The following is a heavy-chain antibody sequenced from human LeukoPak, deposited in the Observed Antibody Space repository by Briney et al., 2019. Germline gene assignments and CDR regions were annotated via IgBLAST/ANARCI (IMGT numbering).Heavy chain of an antibody. CDR1: GCTFSSYN. V-gene: IGHV3-13*01. D-gene: IGHD3-22*01. J-gene: IGHJ3*02. Sequence: GGTLTLTCAASGCTFSSYNTYWVRHPRGKGLEGVSIVCTAGDTYYRGSVKGRFTISRENAKNFLYLQMNSLRAGDTAVYYCARRGDSRGYYDAFDIWGQGTMVTVPS. CDR2: VCTAGDT. CDR3: ARRGDSRGYYDAFDI.